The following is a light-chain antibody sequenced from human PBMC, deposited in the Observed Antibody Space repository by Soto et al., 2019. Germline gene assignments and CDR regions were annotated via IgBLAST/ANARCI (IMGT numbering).Light chain of an antibody. Sequence: QSVLTPPASVSGAPGQAITIFFTGTSSYLGTYNSVSWYQQHPGKVPELMIFDFSNRPSGISSRFSGSKSGNTASLTISGLQAEDEADYYCASYVGSSTYAFGTGTKVTVL. CDR2: DFS. J-gene: IGLJ1*01. V-gene: IGLV2-14*03. CDR3: ASYVGSSTYA. CDR1: SSYLGTYNS.